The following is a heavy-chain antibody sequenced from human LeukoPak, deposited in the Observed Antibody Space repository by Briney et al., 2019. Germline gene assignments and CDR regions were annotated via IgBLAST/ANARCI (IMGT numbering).Heavy chain of an antibody. J-gene: IGHJ4*02. CDR2: FSGDNT. CDR3: AKEEAAADNSIFDH. D-gene: IGHD6-13*01. Sequence: GGSPRLSCAASGFTFSLYAMSWVRQAPGKGLEWVSTFSGDNTYYADSVKGRFTISRDNSKNTLYLQMNSLRAEDTAVYYCAKEEAAADNSIFDHWGQGTLVTVSS. CDR1: GFTFSLYA. V-gene: IGHV3-23*01.